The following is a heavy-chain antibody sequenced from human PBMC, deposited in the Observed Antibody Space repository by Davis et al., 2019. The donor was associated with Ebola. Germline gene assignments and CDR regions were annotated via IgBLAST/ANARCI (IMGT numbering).Heavy chain of an antibody. J-gene: IGHJ5*02. Sequence: PSETLSLTCAVYGGSFSGYYWSWIRQPPGKGLEWIGEINHSGSTNYNPSLKSRVTISVDTSKNQFSLKLSSVTAADTAVYYCARVGGSGYSGPWGQGTLVTVSS. V-gene: IGHV4-34*01. CDR1: GGSFSGYY. D-gene: IGHD3-3*01. CDR3: ARVGGSGYSGP. CDR2: INHSGST.